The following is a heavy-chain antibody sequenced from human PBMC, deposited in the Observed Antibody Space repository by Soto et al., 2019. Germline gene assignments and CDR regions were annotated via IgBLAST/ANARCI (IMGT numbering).Heavy chain of an antibody. D-gene: IGHD3-22*01. CDR1: GGSISSSSYY. V-gene: IGHV4-39*01. CDR3: ARRPYYYASSGYSDY. CDR2: IYYSGST. Sequence: QLQLQESGPGLVKPSETLSLTCTVSGGSISSSSYYWGWIRQPPGKGLEWIGSIYYSGSTYYNPSLKSRVTIAVDTSKNLFSLKLSSVTAADSAVYYCARRPYYYASSGYSDYWGQGTLVTVSS. J-gene: IGHJ4*02.